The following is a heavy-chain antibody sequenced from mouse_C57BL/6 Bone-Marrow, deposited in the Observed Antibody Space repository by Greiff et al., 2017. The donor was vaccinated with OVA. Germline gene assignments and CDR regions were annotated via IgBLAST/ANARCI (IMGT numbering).Heavy chain of an antibody. CDR3: AILVELTGASFFDY. J-gene: IGHJ2*01. CDR1: GFTFSDYG. D-gene: IGHD4-1*01. Sequence: EVKLVESGGGLVQPGGSLKLSCAASGFTFSDYGMAWVRQAPRKGPEWVAFISNLAYSIYYADTVTGRFTISRENAKNTLYLEMSSLRSEDTAMYYCAILVELTGASFFDYWGQGTTLTVSS. V-gene: IGHV5-15*01. CDR2: ISNLAYSI.